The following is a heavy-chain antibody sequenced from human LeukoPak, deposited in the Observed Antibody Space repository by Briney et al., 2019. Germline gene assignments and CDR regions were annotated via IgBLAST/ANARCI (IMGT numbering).Heavy chain of an antibody. J-gene: IGHJ4*02. D-gene: IGHD2-21*02. CDR2: ISSSGSTI. V-gene: IGHV3-48*03. CDR3: ASDRCGGDCYHFDY. CDR1: GFTFSSYE. Sequence: GGSLRLSCAASGFTFSSYEMNWVRQAPGKGLEWVAYISSSGSTIYYAASVKGRFTISRDNAKNSLYLQMNSLRAEDTAVYYCASDRCGGDCYHFDYWGQGTLVTVSS.